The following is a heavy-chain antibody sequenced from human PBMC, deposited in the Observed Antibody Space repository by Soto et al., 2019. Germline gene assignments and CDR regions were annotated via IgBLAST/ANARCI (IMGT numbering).Heavy chain of an antibody. D-gene: IGHD3-10*01. V-gene: IGHV3-23*01. Sequence: LRLSCAASGFTFSSYAMSLVRQAPLKGLEWVSAISGSGGSTYYADSVKGRFTISRDNSKNTLYLQMNSLRAEDTAVYYCARGVTYYYGSGSFWFDYWGQGTLVTVSS. CDR2: ISGSGGST. CDR1: GFTFSSYA. CDR3: ARGVTYYYGSGSFWFDY. J-gene: IGHJ4*02.